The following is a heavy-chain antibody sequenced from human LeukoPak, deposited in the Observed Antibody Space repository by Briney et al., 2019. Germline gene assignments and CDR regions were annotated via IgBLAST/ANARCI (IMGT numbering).Heavy chain of an antibody. Sequence: ASVKVSCKTSRYTFTSYGISWVRQAPGQGLEWMGWISAYNGNTNYAQNLQGRVTMTTDTSTSTAYMELRSLRSDDTAVYFCARADQWLGENWFDPWGQGTLVTVSS. V-gene: IGHV1-18*01. CDR2: ISAYNGNT. J-gene: IGHJ5*02. D-gene: IGHD6-19*01. CDR1: RYTFTSYG. CDR3: ARADQWLGENWFDP.